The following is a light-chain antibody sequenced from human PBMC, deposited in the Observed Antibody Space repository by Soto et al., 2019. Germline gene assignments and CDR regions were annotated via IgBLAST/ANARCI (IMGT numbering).Light chain of an antibody. Sequence: DIQMTQSPSTLSASVGDRVTITCRASQSISSWLAWYQQKPGKAPKLLLYKASSLERVVPSRFSGSGSGTEFTLTISSLQPDEFATDYCQQYKSYSFTFGGGTKVEIK. CDR1: QSISSW. V-gene: IGKV1-5*03. CDR2: KAS. J-gene: IGKJ4*01. CDR3: QQYKSYSFT.